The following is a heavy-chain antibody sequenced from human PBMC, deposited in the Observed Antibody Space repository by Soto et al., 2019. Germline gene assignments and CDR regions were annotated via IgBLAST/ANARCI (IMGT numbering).Heavy chain of an antibody. J-gene: IGHJ4*02. CDR1: GFTFSGYS. CDR3: VRGDILGVRSFDY. D-gene: IGHD3-9*01. V-gene: IGHV3-48*02. Sequence: GGSLRLSCAASGFTFSGYSVNWVRQAPGKGLEWVSYISSGSKTIYYAESVKGRFTVSRDNARNSQYLQMNSLRDEDTAVYYCVRGDILGVRSFDYWGQGXLVTVYS. CDR2: ISSGSKTI.